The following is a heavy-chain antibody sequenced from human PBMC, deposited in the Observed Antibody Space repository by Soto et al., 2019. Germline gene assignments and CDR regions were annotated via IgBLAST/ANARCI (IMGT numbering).Heavy chain of an antibody. CDR3: ARVHGYSGYDSGLVYY. CDR1: GGTFSSYA. V-gene: IGHV1-69*01. CDR2: ISPIFGTA. D-gene: IGHD5-12*01. Sequence: QVQLVQSGAEVKKPGSSVQVSCKASGGTFSSYAISWVRQAPGQGLEWMGGISPIFGTANYAQKFQGRVTITADESTSTAYKELSSLRSEDTAVYYCARVHGYSGYDSGLVYYWGQGTLVTVSS. J-gene: IGHJ4*02.